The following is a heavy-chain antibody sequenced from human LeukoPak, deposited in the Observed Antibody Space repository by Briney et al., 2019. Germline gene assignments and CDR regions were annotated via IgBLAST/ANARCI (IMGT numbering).Heavy chain of an antibody. CDR2: IRYDGSNK. D-gene: IGHD5-18*01. V-gene: IGHV3-30*02. Sequence: SGGSLRLSCAASGFTFSSYGMHRARQAPGKGLEWVAFIRYDGSNKYYADSVKGRFTIPRDNSKNTLYLQMNSLRAEDTAVYYCAKSWIQLWYFDYWGQGTLVTVSS. CDR1: GFTFSSYG. CDR3: AKSWIQLWYFDY. J-gene: IGHJ4*02.